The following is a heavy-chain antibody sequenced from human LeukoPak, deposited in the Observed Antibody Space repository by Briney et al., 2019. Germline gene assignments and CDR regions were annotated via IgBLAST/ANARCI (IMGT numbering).Heavy chain of an antibody. CDR3: AREGYCSSIRCLDY. D-gene: IGHD2-2*01. CDR1: GYTFTSYR. V-gene: IGHV1-2*02. J-gene: IGHJ4*02. CDR2: IKPNSGGT. Sequence: ASVKVSCKASGYTFTSYRMHWVRQAPGQGLEWMGWIKPNSGGTNYAQKFQGRVTMTRDTSISTAYMELSRLRSDDTAVYYCAREGYCSSIRCLDYWGQGTLVTVSS.